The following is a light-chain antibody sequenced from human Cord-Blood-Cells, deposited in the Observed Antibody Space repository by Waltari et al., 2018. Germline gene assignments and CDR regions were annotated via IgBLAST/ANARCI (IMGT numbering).Light chain of an antibody. J-gene: IGKJ1*01. CDR3: KQYYSTPWT. Sequence: DIVMTQSPDSLAVSLGERATINCKSSQSVLYSSNNKNYLAWYQQKPGQPPKLLIYWASTRESGVPDRFSGSGSGTDFTLTISSLQAEDLAVYYCKQYYSTPWTFGQGTKVEIK. CDR2: WAS. V-gene: IGKV4-1*01. CDR1: QSVLYSSNNKNY.